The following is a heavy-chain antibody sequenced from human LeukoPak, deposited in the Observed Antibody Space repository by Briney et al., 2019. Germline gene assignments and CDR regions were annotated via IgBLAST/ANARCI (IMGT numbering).Heavy chain of an antibody. D-gene: IGHD6-6*01. J-gene: IGHJ4*02. V-gene: IGHV3-74*01. Sequence: LRLSCTASGFSXSGXWRHWXRXLPGKGLVWVSXISPTGSTTSYADSVKGRFTVSRDNAKNTLYLQVNNLRAEDTAVYYCARGPNSNWSGLDFWGQGTLLTVSS. CDR2: ISPTGSTT. CDR3: ARGPNSNWSGLDF. CDR1: GFSXSGXW.